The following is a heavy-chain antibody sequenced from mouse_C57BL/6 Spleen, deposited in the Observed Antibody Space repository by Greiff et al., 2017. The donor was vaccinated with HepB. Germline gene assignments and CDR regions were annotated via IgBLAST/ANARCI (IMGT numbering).Heavy chain of an antibody. Sequence: DVQLQESGGGLVKPGGSLKLSCAASGFTFSSYAMSWVRQTPEKRLEWVATISDGGSYTYYPDNVKGRFTISRDNAKNNLYLQMSHLKSEDTAMYYCARDQENTHRGWFAYWGQGTLVTVSA. V-gene: IGHV5-4*01. D-gene: IGHD5-2*01. CDR2: ISDGGSYT. J-gene: IGHJ3*01. CDR1: GFTFSSYA. CDR3: ARDQENTHRGWFAY.